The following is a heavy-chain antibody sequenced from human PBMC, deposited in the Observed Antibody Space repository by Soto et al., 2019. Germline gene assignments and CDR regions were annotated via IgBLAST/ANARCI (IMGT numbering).Heavy chain of an antibody. J-gene: IGHJ4*02. CDR1: GGSFSGYY. V-gene: IGHV4-34*01. CDR3: ARGATAMVKQYYFDY. Sequence: QVQLQQWGAGLLKPSETLSLTCAVYGGSFSGYYWSWIRQPPGKGLEWIGEINHSGSTNYNPSLKSRVTISVDPSKNQFSLKLSSVTAADTAVYYCARGATAMVKQYYFDYWGQGTLVTVSS. CDR2: INHSGST. D-gene: IGHD5-18*01.